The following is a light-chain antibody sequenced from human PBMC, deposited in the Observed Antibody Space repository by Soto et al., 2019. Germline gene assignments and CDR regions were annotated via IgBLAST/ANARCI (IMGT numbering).Light chain of an antibody. CDR3: QQANSFPIT. CDR2: AAS. CDR1: QGIRSW. J-gene: IGKJ5*01. V-gene: IGKV1D-12*01. Sequence: DIQMTQSPSSVSASVGDRVTITCRASQGIRSWLAWYQQKPGKDPKLLIYAASSLQSGVPSRFSGSGSGTDFTLTISSLQPEDFETYYCQQANSFPITFGQGTRLEIK.